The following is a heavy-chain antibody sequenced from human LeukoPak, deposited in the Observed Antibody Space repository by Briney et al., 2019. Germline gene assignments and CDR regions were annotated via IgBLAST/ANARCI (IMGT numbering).Heavy chain of an antibody. J-gene: IGHJ4*02. CDR2: MNPTSGNT. CDR3: ARDDNYGIFVNVDY. V-gene: IGHV1-8*01. CDR1: GYTFTSYD. D-gene: IGHD4-11*01. Sequence: ASVKVSCKASGYTFTSYDINWVRQATGQGLEWMGWMNPTSGNTGYAQKFQGRVTITRNTSISTAYMELSSLRSDDTAVYYCARDDNYGIFVNVDYWGQGTLVTVSS.